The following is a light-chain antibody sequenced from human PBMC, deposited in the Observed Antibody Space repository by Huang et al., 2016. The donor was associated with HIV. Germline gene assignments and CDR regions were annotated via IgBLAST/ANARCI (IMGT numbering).Light chain of an antibody. J-gene: IGKJ1*01. CDR1: QSLLYRSNNKNY. Sequence: IVMTQSPESLAVSLGERASINCKSSQSLLYRSNNKNYLAWYQKKQGHPPTLLTYWASVRDVGVPERFSGGGSGTNFTLTINSLQADDVAVYYCQQHYGRQSTFGQGT. V-gene: IGKV4-1*01. CDR3: QQHYGRQST. CDR2: WAS.